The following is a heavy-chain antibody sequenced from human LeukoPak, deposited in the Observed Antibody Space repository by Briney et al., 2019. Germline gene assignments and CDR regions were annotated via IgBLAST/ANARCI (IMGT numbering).Heavy chain of an antibody. Sequence: ASVKVSCKASGYTXTSYYMHWVRQAPGQGLEWMGIINPSGGSTSYAQKFRGRVTMTRDTSTSTVYMELSSLRSEDTAVYYCARKAWSGYYYDYWGQGTLVTVSS. V-gene: IGHV1-46*01. D-gene: IGHD3-22*01. CDR2: INPSGGST. CDR3: ARKAWSGYYYDY. CDR1: GYTXTSYY. J-gene: IGHJ4*02.